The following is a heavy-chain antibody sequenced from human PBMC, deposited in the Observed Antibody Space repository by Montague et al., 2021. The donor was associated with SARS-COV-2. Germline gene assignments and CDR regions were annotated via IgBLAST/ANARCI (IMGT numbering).Heavy chain of an antibody. J-gene: IGHJ4*02. CDR2: IYASGGT. Sequence: SETLSLTCSVSGEPISGFFWNWIRQPAGKGLEWIGRIYASGGTDXNPSLDSRVTMSVDTSKNQFSLKVNSVTAADTAMYYCARGVVAVPPVVDYWGRGTLVTVSS. CDR1: GEPISGFF. D-gene: IGHD2-15*01. CDR3: ARGVVAVPPVVDY. V-gene: IGHV4-4*07.